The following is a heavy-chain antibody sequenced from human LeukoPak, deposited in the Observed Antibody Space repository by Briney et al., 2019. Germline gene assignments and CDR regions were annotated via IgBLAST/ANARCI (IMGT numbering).Heavy chain of an antibody. CDR3: ARARTGETPYDASDV. V-gene: IGHV4-59*01. D-gene: IGHD1-1*01. J-gene: IGHJ3*01. CDR2: IYNSGTT. CDR1: GGSTNSYY. Sequence: SETLSLTCTVSGGSTNSYYWSWMRQPPGKGLEWIGNIYNSGTTNYNPSLKSRVTISVETSKNLFSLKLSSVTAADTAVYYCARARTGETPYDASDVWGQGTMVTVSS.